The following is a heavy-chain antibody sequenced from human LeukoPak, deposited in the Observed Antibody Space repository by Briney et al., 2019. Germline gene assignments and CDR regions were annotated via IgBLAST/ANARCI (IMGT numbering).Heavy chain of an antibody. CDR2: IIPIFGTA. CDR3: ARVISGYEGN. Sequence: SVKVSCKASGYTFTVYYMHWVRQAPGQGLEWMGGIIPIFGTANYAQKFQGRVTITADESTSTAYMELSSLRSEDTAVYYCARVISGYEGNWGQGTLVTVSS. J-gene: IGHJ4*02. V-gene: IGHV1-69*13. D-gene: IGHD5-12*01. CDR1: GYTFTVYY.